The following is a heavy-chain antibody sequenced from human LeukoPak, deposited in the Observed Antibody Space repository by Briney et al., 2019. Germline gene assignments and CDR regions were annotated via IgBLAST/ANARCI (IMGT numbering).Heavy chain of an antibody. Sequence: SETLSLTCTVSGGSISSYYWSWIRQPPGKGLEWIGYIYYSGSTSYNPSLKSRVTISVDTSKNQFSLKLSSVTAADTAVYYCARGWELLHWFDPWGRGTRVTVSS. J-gene: IGHJ5*02. D-gene: IGHD1-26*01. CDR1: GGSISSYY. V-gene: IGHV4-59*01. CDR2: IYYSGST. CDR3: ARGWELLHWFDP.